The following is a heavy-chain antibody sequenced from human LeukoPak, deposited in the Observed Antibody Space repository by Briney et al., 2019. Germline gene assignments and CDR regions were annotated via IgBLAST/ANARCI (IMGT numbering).Heavy chain of an antibody. V-gene: IGHV3-48*01. Sequence: HPGGSLRLSCTASGFSFSRYSMNWVRQAPGKGLEWISYISSDGSTIYYADSVKGRFTISRDNARNSLYLQMNSLRAEDTAVYYCARETPRRGETRDGYRWGQGTLVTVSS. CDR2: ISSDGSTI. J-gene: IGHJ4*02. D-gene: IGHD5-24*01. CDR1: GFSFSRYS. CDR3: ARETPRRGETRDGYR.